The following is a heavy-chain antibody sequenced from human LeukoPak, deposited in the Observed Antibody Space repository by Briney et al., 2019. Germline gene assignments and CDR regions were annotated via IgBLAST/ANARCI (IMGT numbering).Heavy chain of an antibody. CDR2: INPSGGSI. CDR1: GYTFTSYY. Sequence: ASVKVSCKASGYTFTSYYMLWVRQAPGQGLEWMGIINPSGGSIRYAQKFQGRVTMTRDMSTSTVYMELSSLRSEDTAVYYCARGRGTNAFDIWGQGTMVTVSS. V-gene: IGHV1-46*01. J-gene: IGHJ3*02. D-gene: IGHD2-15*01. CDR3: ARGRGTNAFDI.